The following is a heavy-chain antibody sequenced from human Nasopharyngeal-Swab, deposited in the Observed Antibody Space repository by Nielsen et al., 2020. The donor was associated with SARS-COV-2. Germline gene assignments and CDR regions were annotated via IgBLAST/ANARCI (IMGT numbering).Heavy chain of an antibody. CDR1: GGSFSNYY. V-gene: IGHV4-34*01. Sequence: GSLRLSCAVFGGSFSNYYWTWIRQPTGKELEWIGEFKYGGSSNYNPSLKSRVTMSLDTSKNQFSLELSSVTAADTAVYYCARGAPSSYWFDPWGQGTLVTVSS. CDR3: ARGAPSSYWFDP. CDR2: FKYGGSS. J-gene: IGHJ5*02.